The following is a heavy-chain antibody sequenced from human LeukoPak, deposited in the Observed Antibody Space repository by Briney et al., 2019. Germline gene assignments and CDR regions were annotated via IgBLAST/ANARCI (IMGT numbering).Heavy chain of an antibody. D-gene: IGHD5-18*01. CDR1: GGSISSSSYY. CDR3: ARGGYGLTPFFDY. CDR2: IYYSGST. J-gene: IGHJ4*02. V-gene: IGHV4-39*07. Sequence: PSETLSLTCTVSGGSISSSSYYWGWIRQPPGKGLEWIGSIYYSGSTNYNPSLKSRVTISVDTSKNQFSLKLSSVTAADTAVYYCARGGYGLTPFFDYWGQGTLVTVSS.